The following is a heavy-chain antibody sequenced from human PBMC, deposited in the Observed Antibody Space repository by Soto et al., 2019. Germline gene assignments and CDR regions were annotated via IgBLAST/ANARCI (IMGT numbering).Heavy chain of an antibody. CDR3: AKENSDRAFDI. V-gene: IGHV3-21*01. Sequence: PGGSLRLSCEASGFTFTSYSMDWVPQAPGKGLEWVSSISSTSNYIYHVDSVKGRFTISRDNAKKSLYLQMNSLRAEDTAVYYCAKENSDRAFDIWGQGTMVTVSS. CDR1: GFTFTSYS. D-gene: IGHD2-15*01. J-gene: IGHJ3*02. CDR2: ISSTSNYI.